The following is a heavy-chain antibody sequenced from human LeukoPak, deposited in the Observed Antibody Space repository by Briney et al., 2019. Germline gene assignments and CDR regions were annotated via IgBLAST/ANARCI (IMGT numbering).Heavy chain of an antibody. J-gene: IGHJ4*02. CDR3: ARDQRYYGSGSYPI. V-gene: IGHV3-7*01. CDR1: GFRFNTYW. CDR2: IKQDGNEK. Sequence: GGSLRLSCAASGFRFNTYWMSWVRQAPGKGLEWVANIKQDGNEKYYADSVKGRFTISRDNGKNSLDLQMNSLRADDTAVYYCARDQRYYGSGSYPIWGQGTLVTVSS. D-gene: IGHD3-10*01.